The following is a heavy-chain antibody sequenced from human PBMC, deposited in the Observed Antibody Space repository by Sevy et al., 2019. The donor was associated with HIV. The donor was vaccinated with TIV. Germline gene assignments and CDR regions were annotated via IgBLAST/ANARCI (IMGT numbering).Heavy chain of an antibody. CDR1: GFTFGDYA. J-gene: IGHJ3*02. CDR3: TSPGIAVAGPDAFDI. D-gene: IGHD6-19*01. V-gene: IGHV3-49*04. CDR2: FRGKAYVGTT. Sequence: GGSLRLSCTASGFTFGDYAMGWVGQAQGRGRGWVGFFRGKAYVGTTEYAASVKGRLTISRDDSKSIAYLQMNSLKTEDTAVYYCTSPGIAVAGPDAFDIWGQGTMVTVSS.